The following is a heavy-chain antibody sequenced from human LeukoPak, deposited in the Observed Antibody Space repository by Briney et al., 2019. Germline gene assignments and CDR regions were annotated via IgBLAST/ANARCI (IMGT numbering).Heavy chain of an antibody. V-gene: IGHV3-23*01. D-gene: IGHD4-11*01. J-gene: IGHJ4*02. CDR3: ARGARLQPMGEF. CDR1: GFSFSSFG. CDR2: ISGDGRDT. Sequence: PGGSLRLSCAASGFSFSSFGMSWVRQAPGRGLQWVSSISGDGRDTFYADSVKGRFTVSRDNSKTTMFLQMKSLRVEDTALYYCARGARLQPMGEFWGQGTLVTVSS.